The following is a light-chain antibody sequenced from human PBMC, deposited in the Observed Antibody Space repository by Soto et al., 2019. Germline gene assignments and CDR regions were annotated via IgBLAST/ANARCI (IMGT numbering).Light chain of an antibody. J-gene: IGKJ5*01. CDR2: AAS. V-gene: IGKV1-39*01. CDR3: KQSYSTQYT. Sequence: DIQMTQSPSSLSASVGDRVTITCRASQSISSYLNWYQQKPGKDPKLLIYAASSLQSGVPSRFSGSGSGTDFTLTISSLQPEDFATYYCKQSYSTQYTFGQGTRREIK. CDR1: QSISSY.